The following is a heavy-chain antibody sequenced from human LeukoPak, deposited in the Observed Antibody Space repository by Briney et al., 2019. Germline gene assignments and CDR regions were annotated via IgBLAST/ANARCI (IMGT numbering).Heavy chain of an antibody. Sequence: GGSLRLSCAASGFTFSSYAMSWVRQAPGKGLEWVSAISGSGGSTYYADSVKGRFTISRDNSKNTLYLQMNSLRAEDTAVYYGAKDREIVVVMIYDYWGQGTLVTVSS. CDR1: GFTFSSYA. D-gene: IGHD3-22*01. CDR3: AKDREIVVVMIYDY. V-gene: IGHV3-23*01. CDR2: ISGSGGST. J-gene: IGHJ4*02.